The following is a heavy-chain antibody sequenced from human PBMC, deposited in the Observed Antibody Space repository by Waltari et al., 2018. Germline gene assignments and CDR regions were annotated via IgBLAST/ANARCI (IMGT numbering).Heavy chain of an antibody. Sequence: QLHLQESGPELVEPSETLYLTCTVSSVSISSGAYYWGWIRQPAGKGPEWMGNIYRSGGADYSPSLEGRVAISVDTYRNKFFLGLTSVTAADAAVYYCARAECSTSSCFFVSGFDPWGQGIHVTVSS. CDR2: IYRSGGA. CDR3: ARAECSTSSCFFVSGFDP. D-gene: IGHD3-3*01. CDR1: SVSISSGAYY. V-gene: IGHV4-39*01. J-gene: IGHJ5*02.